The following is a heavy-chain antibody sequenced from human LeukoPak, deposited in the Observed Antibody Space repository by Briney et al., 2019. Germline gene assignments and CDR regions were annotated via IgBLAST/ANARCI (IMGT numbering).Heavy chain of an antibody. Sequence: GESLKISCKGSGYRFTSHWIAWVRQMPGKGLEWMGIIYPGDSDTRCSPSFQGQVTISADASINTAYLRWSSLEASDTAMYFCAFGASNWDQFDYWGQGTLVTVSS. CDR1: GYRFTSHW. CDR3: AFGASNWDQFDY. J-gene: IGHJ4*02. V-gene: IGHV5-51*01. CDR2: IYPGDSDT. D-gene: IGHD7-27*01.